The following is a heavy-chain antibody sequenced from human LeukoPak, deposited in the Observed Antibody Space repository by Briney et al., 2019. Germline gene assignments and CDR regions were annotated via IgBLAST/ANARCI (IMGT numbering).Heavy chain of an antibody. Sequence: SQTLSLTCTVSGGSISSGNYYWSWIRLPAGKGLEWIGRIYASGITKYNPSLKSRVTISVDTSKNQFSLKLSSVTAADTAVYYCARPGRGDLPRAPAHWYFDLWGRGTLVTVSS. J-gene: IGHJ2*01. V-gene: IGHV4-61*02. CDR3: ARPGRGDLPRAPAHWYFDL. CDR2: IYASGIT. D-gene: IGHD2-21*02. CDR1: GGSISSGNYY.